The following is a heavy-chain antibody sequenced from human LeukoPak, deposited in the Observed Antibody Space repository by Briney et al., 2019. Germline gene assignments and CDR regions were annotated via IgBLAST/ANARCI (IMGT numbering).Heavy chain of an antibody. CDR2: IRYDGSNK. D-gene: IGHD5-18*01. CDR3: AKEKRRGYSYEFYYYYYGMDV. J-gene: IGHJ6*02. Sequence: GGSLRLSCAASGFTFSSYGMDWVRQAPGKGLEWVAFIRYDGSNKYYADSVKGRFTISKDNSKNTLYLQMNSLRAEDTAVYYCAKEKRRGYSYEFYYYYYGMDVWGQGTTVTVSS. V-gene: IGHV3-30*02. CDR1: GFTFSSYG.